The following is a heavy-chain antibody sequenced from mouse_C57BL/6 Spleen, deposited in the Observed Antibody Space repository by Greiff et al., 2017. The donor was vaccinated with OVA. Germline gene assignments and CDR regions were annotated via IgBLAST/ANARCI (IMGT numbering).Heavy chain of an antibody. D-gene: IGHD2-3*01. CDR2: ISSGGSYT. Sequence: EVQLVESGGDLVKPGGSLKLSYAASGFTFSSYGMSWVRQTPDKRLEWVATISSGGSYTYYPDSVKGRFTISRDNAKNTLYLQMSSLKSEDTAMYYCAGGDGYYYAMDYWGQGTSVTVSS. V-gene: IGHV5-6*01. CDR1: GFTFSSYG. J-gene: IGHJ4*01. CDR3: AGGDGYYYAMDY.